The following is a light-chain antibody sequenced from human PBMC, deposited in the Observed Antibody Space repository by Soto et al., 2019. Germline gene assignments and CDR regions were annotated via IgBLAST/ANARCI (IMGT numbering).Light chain of an antibody. CDR2: AAS. CDR3: QQYGSSPRT. J-gene: IGKJ1*01. CDR1: QSVSSYY. V-gene: IGKV3-20*01. Sequence: EIVLTQSPATLSLSPVERATLSCRASQSVSSYYLAWYQQKPGQAPRLLIYAASSRATGIPDRFSGSGSGTDFTLTISRLEPEDFAVYYCQQYGSSPRTFGQGTKADI.